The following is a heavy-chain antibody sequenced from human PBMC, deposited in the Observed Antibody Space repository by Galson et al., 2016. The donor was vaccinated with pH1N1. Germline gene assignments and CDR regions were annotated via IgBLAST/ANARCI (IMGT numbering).Heavy chain of an antibody. D-gene: IGHD1-26*01. J-gene: IGHJ4*02. CDR3: ARSYRGTYFIGGDRGFDY. CDR2: IYHSGST. Sequence: ETLSLACGVSGGSITSNNWWSWVRQPPGKGLEWIGEIYHSGSTKYNPSLESRVTISLDKSKNHFSLRVTSVTAADTAVYYCARSYRGTYFIGGDRGFDYWGQGTLVTVSS. V-gene: IGHV4-4*02. CDR1: GGSITSNNW.